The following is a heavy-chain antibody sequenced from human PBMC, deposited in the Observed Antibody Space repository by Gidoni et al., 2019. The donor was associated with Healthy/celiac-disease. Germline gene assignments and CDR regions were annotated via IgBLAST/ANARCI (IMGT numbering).Heavy chain of an antibody. V-gene: IGHV4-39*01. D-gene: IGHD1-26*01. J-gene: IGHJ5*02. CDR3: ARRGGSYPGPFDP. CDR1: GGSISSSSYY. Sequence: QLQLQESGPGLVKPSENLSLTCTVSGGSISSSSYYWGWIRQPPGKGLEWIGSIYYSGSTYYNPSLKSRVTISVDTSKNQFSLKLSSVTAADTAVYYCARRGGSYPGPFDPWGQGTLVTVSS. CDR2: IYYSGST.